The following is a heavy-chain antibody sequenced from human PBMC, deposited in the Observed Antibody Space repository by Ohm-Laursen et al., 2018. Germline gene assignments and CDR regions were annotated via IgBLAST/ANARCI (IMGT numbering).Heavy chain of an antibody. CDR2: ISDSGGRT. Sequence: SLRLSYTASGFTFSSYGMSWVRQAPGKGLQWVSVISDSGGRTYYADSVRGRFTISRDNSKNTVYLQMNSLRAEDTALYFCARDTVESYFDYWGQGTLVTVSS. V-gene: IGHV3-23*01. CDR3: ARDTVESYFDY. J-gene: IGHJ4*02. CDR1: GFTFSSYG. D-gene: IGHD4-17*01.